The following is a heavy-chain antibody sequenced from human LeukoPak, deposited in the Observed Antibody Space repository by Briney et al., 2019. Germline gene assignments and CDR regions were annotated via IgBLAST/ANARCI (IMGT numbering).Heavy chain of an antibody. Sequence: WRSLRLSCAASGFTFSSYGMHWVRQDPGKGLEWVAVISYDGSNKYYADSVKGRFTISRDNSKNTLYLQMNSLRAEDTAVYYCAKVHGKVFGVLLSMDVWGKGTTVTVSS. V-gene: IGHV3-30*18. J-gene: IGHJ6*03. D-gene: IGHD2/OR15-2a*01. CDR3: AKVHGKVFGVLLSMDV. CDR2: ISYDGSNK. CDR1: GFTFSSYG.